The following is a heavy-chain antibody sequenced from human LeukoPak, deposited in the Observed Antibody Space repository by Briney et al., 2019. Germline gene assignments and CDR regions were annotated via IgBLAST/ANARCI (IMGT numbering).Heavy chain of an antibody. D-gene: IGHD3-10*01. V-gene: IGHV1-69*04. CDR2: IIPILGIA. CDR3: AGTITMVRGVSDY. Sequence: VASVKVSCTASGGTFSSYAISWVRQAPGQGLEWMGRIIPILGIANYAQKFQGRVTITADKSTSTAYMELSSLRSEDTAVYYCAGTITMVRGVSDYWGQGTLVTVSS. J-gene: IGHJ4*02. CDR1: GGTFSSYA.